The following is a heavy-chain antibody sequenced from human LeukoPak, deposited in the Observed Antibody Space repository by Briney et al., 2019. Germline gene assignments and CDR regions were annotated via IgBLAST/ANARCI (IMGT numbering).Heavy chain of an antibody. V-gene: IGHV4-59*01. J-gene: IGHJ3*02. CDR2: IYYSGGT. D-gene: IGHD3-22*01. CDR1: GGSISSYY. CDR3: ARSPRYFPYYDSSGYYSAAANDAFDI. Sequence: SETLSLTCTVSGGSISSYYWSWIRQPPGKGLEWIGYIYYSGGTNYNPSLKSRVTISVDTSKNQFSLKLSSVTAADTAVYYCARSPRYFPYYDSSGYYSAAANDAFDIWGQGTMVTVSS.